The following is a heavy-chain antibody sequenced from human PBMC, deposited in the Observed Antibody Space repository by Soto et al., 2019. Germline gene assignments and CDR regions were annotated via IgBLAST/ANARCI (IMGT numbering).Heavy chain of an antibody. Sequence: ETLSLTDAVIGLSITVFICSCIIQSPGNGLQWIRQINHSGKTVYNPSLKTQVNKTQMSNNLFYQEMNSVTAADTAVYYCARGLSSASPYSGGWYYFDSWGQGTTVTVS. J-gene: IGHJ4*02. V-gene: IGHV4-34*01. CDR1: GLSITVFI. D-gene: IGHD3-10*01. CDR2: INHSGKT. CDR3: ARGLSSASPYSGGWYYFDS.